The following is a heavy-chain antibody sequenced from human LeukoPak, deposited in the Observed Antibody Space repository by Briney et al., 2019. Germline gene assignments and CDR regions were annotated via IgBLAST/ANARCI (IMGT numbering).Heavy chain of an antibody. CDR2: IYYSGST. CDR3: ARKMVYAYYFDY. Sequence: PSETLSLTCTVSGGSISSSSYYWGWIRQPPGKGLEWIGSIYYSGSTYYNPSLKSRVTISVDTSKNQFSLKLSSVTAADTAVYYCARKMVYAYYFDYWGQGTLVTVSS. V-gene: IGHV4-39*07. CDR1: GGSISSSSYY. J-gene: IGHJ4*02. D-gene: IGHD2-8*01.